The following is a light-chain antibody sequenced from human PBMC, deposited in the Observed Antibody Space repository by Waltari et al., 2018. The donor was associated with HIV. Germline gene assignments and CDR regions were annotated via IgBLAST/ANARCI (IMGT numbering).Light chain of an antibody. CDR1: ASNIGGNT. J-gene: IGLJ3*02. Sequence: QSVVTQPPSASGTPGQRVTMSCSGSASNIGGNTVNWYQHLPQTAPKLLIYNNDQLPSVGPDLLSASKTGTSASLDISVLQSEDEADYYCATWDDGLSGWVFGGGTKLTVL. CDR3: ATWDDGLSGWV. CDR2: NND. V-gene: IGLV1-44*01.